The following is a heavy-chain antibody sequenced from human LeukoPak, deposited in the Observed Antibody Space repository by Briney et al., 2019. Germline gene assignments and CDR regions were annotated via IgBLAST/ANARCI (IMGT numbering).Heavy chain of an antibody. CDR3: ARRYCGGDCQYYYYGMDV. J-gene: IGHJ6*02. CDR2: ISSSSSYI. CDR1: GLTFSSYS. D-gene: IGHD2-21*02. V-gene: IGHV3-21*01. Sequence: PGGSLRLSCAASGLTFSSYSMNWVRQAPGKGLEWVSSISSSSSYIYYADSVKGRFTISRDNAKNSLYLQMNSLRAEDTAVYYCARRYCGGDCQYYYYGMDVWGQGTTVTVSS.